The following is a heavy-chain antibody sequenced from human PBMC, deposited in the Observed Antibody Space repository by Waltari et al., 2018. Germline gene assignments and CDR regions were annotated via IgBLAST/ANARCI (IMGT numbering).Heavy chain of an antibody. V-gene: IGHV4-61*02. CDR3: ARDHRGWGSAFDI. J-gene: IGHJ3*02. CDR2: IYTSGST. CDR1: GGSISSGSYY. Sequence: QVQLQESGPGLVKPSQTLSLTCTVSGGSISSGSYYWSWIRQPAGKGLEWIGRIYTSGSTNYNPSLKSRFTISVDTSKNQFSLKLSSVTSADTAVYYCARDHRGWGSAFDIWGQGTMVTVSS. D-gene: IGHD7-27*01.